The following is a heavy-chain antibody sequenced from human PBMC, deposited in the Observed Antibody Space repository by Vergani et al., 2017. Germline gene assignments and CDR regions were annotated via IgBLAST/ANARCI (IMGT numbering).Heavy chain of an antibody. CDR2: IYTSGST. J-gene: IGHJ4*02. CDR1: GGSFSGYY. D-gene: IGHD1-26*01. CDR3: ARGRIVVACHFDY. Sequence: QVQLQQWGAGLLKPSETLSLTCAVYGGSFSGYYWSWIRQPPGKGLEWIGRIYTSGSTNYNPSLKSRVTISVNTSKNQFSLKLSSVTAADTAVYYCARGRIVVACHFDYWGQGTLVTVSS. V-gene: IGHV4-34*01.